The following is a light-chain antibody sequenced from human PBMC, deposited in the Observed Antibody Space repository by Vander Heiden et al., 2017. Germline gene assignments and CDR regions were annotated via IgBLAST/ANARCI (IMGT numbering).Light chain of an antibody. Sequence: QSALTQPASISGSPGQSITISCTGSRSDVGDYNYVSWYQQHPGKAPKLMIYEVTNRPSGVSNRFSGSKSGNTASLTISGLQAEDEADYFCSSYTRTSTLVFGTGTKVTVL. V-gene: IGLV2-14*01. J-gene: IGLJ1*01. CDR2: EVT. CDR1: RSDVGDYNY. CDR3: SSYTRTSTLV.